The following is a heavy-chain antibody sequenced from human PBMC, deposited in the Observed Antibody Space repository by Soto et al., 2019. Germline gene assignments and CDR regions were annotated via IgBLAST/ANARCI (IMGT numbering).Heavy chain of an antibody. D-gene: IGHD1-26*01. Sequence: GGSLRLSCASSGLTLSSYWMTLVRQAPGRGLEWVANIKQDGSEKYYVDSVKGRFTISRDNAKNSLYLQMNSLRAEDTALYYCARREIQGPIDYWGQGTLVTVSS. CDR2: IKQDGSEK. CDR1: GLTLSSYW. CDR3: ARREIQGPIDY. J-gene: IGHJ4*02. V-gene: IGHV3-7*01.